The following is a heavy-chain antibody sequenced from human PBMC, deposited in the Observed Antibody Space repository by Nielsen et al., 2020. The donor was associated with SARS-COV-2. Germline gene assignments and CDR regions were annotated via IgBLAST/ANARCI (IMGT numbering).Heavy chain of an antibody. CDR2: ISANNGNV. V-gene: IGHV1-18*01. D-gene: IGHD2-2*01. CDR1: GYTFTANT. CDR3: AREGSGVVPGPLGIGMWYLYYYMDV. J-gene: IGHJ6*03. Sequence: ASVKVSCKASGYTFTANTINWVRQAPGQGLECMGRISANNGNVKYAQNLQGRVTMTTDTSTSTVYMELKRLRSDDTAVYYCAREGSGVVPGPLGIGMWYLYYYMDVWGKGTTVTVSS.